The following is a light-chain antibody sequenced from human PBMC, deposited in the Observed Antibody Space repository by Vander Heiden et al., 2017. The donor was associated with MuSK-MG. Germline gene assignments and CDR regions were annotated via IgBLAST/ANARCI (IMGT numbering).Light chain of an antibody. V-gene: IGKV1-9*01. Sequence: DIQLTQSPSFLSASVADRVTITCRASQGISSYLAWYQQKPGKAPKLRIYAASTLQSGVPSRFSGSGSGTEFTLTISSLQPEDFATYYCQQLNSYPPYTFGQGTKLEIK. CDR2: AAS. CDR3: QQLNSYPPYT. J-gene: IGKJ2*01. CDR1: QGISSY.